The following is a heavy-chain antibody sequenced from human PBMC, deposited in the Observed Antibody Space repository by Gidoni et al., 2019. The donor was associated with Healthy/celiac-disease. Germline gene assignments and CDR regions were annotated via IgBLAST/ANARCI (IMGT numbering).Heavy chain of an antibody. Sequence: QVQLVESGGGVFQPGRSLRLSCAASGFTFSSYGMHWVRQAPGKGLEWVAVIWYDGSNKYYADSVKGRFTISRDNSKNTLYLQMYSLRAEDTAVYYCARDQGPYGDYPYFDYWGQGTLVTVSS. J-gene: IGHJ4*02. CDR1: GFTFSSYG. D-gene: IGHD4-17*01. CDR3: ARDQGPYGDYPYFDY. CDR2: IWYDGSNK. V-gene: IGHV3-33*01.